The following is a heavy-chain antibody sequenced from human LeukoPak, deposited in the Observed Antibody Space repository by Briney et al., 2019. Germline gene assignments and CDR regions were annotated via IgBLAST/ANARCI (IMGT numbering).Heavy chain of an antibody. J-gene: IGHJ6*02. CDR2: IYYSGST. CDR3: ARVAYCGGDCYFSYGMDV. V-gene: IGHV4-59*01. D-gene: IGHD2-21*02. CDR1: GGSISSNY. Sequence: SETLSLTCTVSGGSISSNYWSWIRQPPGKGPEWVGYIYYSGSTNYNPSLKSRVTISVDTSKNQFSLKLSSVTAADTAVYYCARVAYCGGDCYFSYGMDVWGQGTTVTVSS.